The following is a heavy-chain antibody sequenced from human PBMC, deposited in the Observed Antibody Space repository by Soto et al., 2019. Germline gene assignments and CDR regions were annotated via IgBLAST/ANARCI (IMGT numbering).Heavy chain of an antibody. J-gene: IGHJ6*02. CDR3: ARNGGYCSGTNCYTYGMDI. V-gene: IGHV3-48*02. CDR2: ISSSGRTI. Sequence: GGSLRLSCAASRFTFSTYDMNWVRQAPGKGLEWVSFISSSGRTIYYADSVKSRFTISRDNAKNSLYLQMNSLRDEDTAVYYCARNGGYCSGTNCYTYGMDIWGQGTTVTVSS. D-gene: IGHD2-2*02. CDR1: RFTFSTYD.